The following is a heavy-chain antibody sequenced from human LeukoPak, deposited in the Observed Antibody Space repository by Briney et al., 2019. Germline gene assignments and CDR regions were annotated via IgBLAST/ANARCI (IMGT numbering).Heavy chain of an antibody. CDR1: GFTFSSYW. V-gene: IGHV3-7*01. CDR2: IKQDGSEK. J-gene: IGHJ4*02. Sequence: GGSLRLSCAASGFTFSSYWMSWVRQAPGKGLEWVAHIKQDGSEKYYVDSVKGRFTISRDNAKNSLYLQMNSLRAEDTAVYYCASKSYSSGWYSPYYFDYWGQGTLVTVSS. D-gene: IGHD6-19*01. CDR3: ASKSYSSGWYSPYYFDY.